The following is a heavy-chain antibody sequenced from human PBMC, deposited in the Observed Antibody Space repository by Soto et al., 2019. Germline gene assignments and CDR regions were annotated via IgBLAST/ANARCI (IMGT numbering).Heavy chain of an antibody. CDR3: ARAVSRYITGTQPFDP. CDR2: IYYSGST. CDR1: GGSISSYY. Sequence: PSETLSLTCTVSGGSISSYYWSWIRQPPWKGLEWIGYIYYSGSTNYNPSLRSRVTISVDTSKNQFSLKLSSVTAADTAVYYCARAVSRYITGTQPFDPWGQGTLVTVSS. D-gene: IGHD1-7*01. V-gene: IGHV4-59*01. J-gene: IGHJ5*02.